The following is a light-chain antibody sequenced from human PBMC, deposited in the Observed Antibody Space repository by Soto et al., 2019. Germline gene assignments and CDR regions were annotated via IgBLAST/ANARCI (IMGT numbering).Light chain of an antibody. CDR2: GAS. V-gene: IGKV1-9*01. CDR3: QQLNSFPIP. Sequence: IQLTQSPSSLSASVGDRVTISCRASQGIANFLAWYQQKPGKAPKLLIYGASTLQSGVPSRFSGSGSGTNFTLTLSRLQPEDFANFYCQQLNSFPIPFGPGTKVDIK. CDR1: QGIANF. J-gene: IGKJ3*01.